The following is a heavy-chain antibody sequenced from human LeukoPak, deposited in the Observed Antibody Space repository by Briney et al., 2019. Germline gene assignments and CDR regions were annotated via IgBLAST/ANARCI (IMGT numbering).Heavy chain of an antibody. CDR2: ISASGGGT. Sequence: GGSLRLSCAASGFTFTNYGMSWVRQAPGQGLEWVSAISASGGGTYYADSVKGRFTISRDNSKDTLYLQMNSLRAEDTAVYYCAKGSSGYALEWCDPWGQGTLVTVSS. J-gene: IGHJ5*02. D-gene: IGHD3-22*01. CDR3: AKGSSGYALEWCDP. V-gene: IGHV3-23*01. CDR1: GFTFTNYG.